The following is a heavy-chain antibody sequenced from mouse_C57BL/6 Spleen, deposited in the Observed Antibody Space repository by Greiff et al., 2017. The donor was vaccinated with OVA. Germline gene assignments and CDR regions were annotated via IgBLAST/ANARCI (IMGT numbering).Heavy chain of an antibody. J-gene: IGHJ2*01. CDR2: INPSNGGT. V-gene: IGHV1-53*01. CDR3: ARDSSGRYYFDY. Sequence: QVQLQQPGTELVKPGASVKLSCKASGYTFTSYWMHWVKQRPGQGLEWIGNINPSNGGTNYNEKFKSKATLTVDKSSSTAHMQLSSLTSEDSAVYYCARDSSGRYYFDYWGQGTTLTVSS. CDR1: GYTFTSYW. D-gene: IGHD3-2*02.